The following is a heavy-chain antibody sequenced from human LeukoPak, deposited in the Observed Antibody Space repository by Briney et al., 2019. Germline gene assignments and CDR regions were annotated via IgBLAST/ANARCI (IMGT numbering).Heavy chain of an antibody. D-gene: IGHD3-22*01. J-gene: IGHJ4*02. Sequence: ASVKVSCKASGYTFTNYGITWVRQAPGQGLEWVGWISPYNGDRNFARKLQGRVTLTTATSTSTAYMDLRGLRSDDTAVYYCARGGNTDFYDSSGSNGDYWGQGTLVTVSS. CDR1: GYTFTNYG. V-gene: IGHV1-18*01. CDR3: ARGGNTDFYDSSGSNGDY. CDR2: ISPYNGDR.